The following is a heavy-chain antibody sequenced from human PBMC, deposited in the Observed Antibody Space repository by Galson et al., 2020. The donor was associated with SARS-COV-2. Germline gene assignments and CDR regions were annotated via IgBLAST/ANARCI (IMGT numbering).Heavy chain of an antibody. Sequence: SVKVACEASGFTYNSSAVQWVRQARGQHLEWIGWNVVGSGNTKYAQKFQERVTITRDMSTSTVYMELSSLRSEDTAVYYCAAMWAGMTTGGGYWGQGTLVTVSS. CDR1: GFTYNSSA. V-gene: IGHV1-58*01. CDR3: AAMWAGMTTGGGY. J-gene: IGHJ4*02. D-gene: IGHD4-17*01. CDR2: NVVGSGNT.